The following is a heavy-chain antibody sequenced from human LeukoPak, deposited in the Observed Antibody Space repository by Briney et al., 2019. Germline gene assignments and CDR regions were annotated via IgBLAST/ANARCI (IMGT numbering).Heavy chain of an antibody. V-gene: IGHV4-61*02. CDR1: GGSISSGSYY. CDR2: IYTSGST. CDR3: ARHAIPGIAAAGTNFANWFDP. D-gene: IGHD6-13*01. Sequence: PSETLSLTCTVSGGSISSGSYYWSWIRQPAGKGLEWIGRIYTSGSTNYNPSLKSRVTISVDTSKNQFSLKLSSVTAADTAVYYCARHAIPGIAAAGTNFANWFDPWGQGTLVTVSS. J-gene: IGHJ5*02.